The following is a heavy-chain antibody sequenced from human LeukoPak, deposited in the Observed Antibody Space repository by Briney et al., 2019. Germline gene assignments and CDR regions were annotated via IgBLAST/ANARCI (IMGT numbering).Heavy chain of an antibody. CDR1: GYTFTGYY. J-gene: IGHJ5*02. D-gene: IGHD6-6*01. Sequence: ASVKVSCKASGYTFTGYYMHWVRQAPGQGLEWMGWMNPNSGNTGYAQKFQGRVTMTRNTSISTAYMELSSLRSEDTAVYYCARGRGIAARHNWFDPWGQGTLVTVSS. V-gene: IGHV1-8*02. CDR2: MNPNSGNT. CDR3: ARGRGIAARHNWFDP.